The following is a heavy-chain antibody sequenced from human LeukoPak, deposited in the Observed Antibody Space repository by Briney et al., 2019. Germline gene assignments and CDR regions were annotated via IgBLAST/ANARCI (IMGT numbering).Heavy chain of an antibody. CDR1: GFTFSSYD. V-gene: IGHV3-13*01. Sequence: GGSLRLSCAASGFTFSSYDMHWIRQPIGKGLEWVSGIDTAGDTYYPGSMKGRFTISRDNSKNTLYLQMNSLRAEDTAVYYCAKDVLPPNTCDYWGQGTLVTVSS. CDR3: AKDVLPPNTCDY. CDR2: IDTAGDT. J-gene: IGHJ4*02.